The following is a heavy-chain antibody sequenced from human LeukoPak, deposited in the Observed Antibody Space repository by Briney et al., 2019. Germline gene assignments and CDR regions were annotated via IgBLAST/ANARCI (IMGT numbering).Heavy chain of an antibody. D-gene: IGHD6-13*01. V-gene: IGHV4-61*01. Sequence: PSETLSLTCTVSGGSISSSSYYWSWIRQPPGKGLEWIGYIYYSGSTNYNPSLKSRVTISVDTSKNQFSLKLSSVTAADTAVYYCARGKWAAAAPGDYWGQGTLVTVSS. CDR2: IYYSGST. CDR1: GGSISSSSYY. CDR3: ARGKWAAAAPGDY. J-gene: IGHJ4*02.